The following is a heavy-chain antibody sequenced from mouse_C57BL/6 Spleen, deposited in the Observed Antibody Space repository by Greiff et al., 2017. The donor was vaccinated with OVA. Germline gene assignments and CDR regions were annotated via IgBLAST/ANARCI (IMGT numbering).Heavy chain of an antibody. D-gene: IGHD1-1*01. Sequence: QVQLQQSGPELVKPGASVKISCKASGYAFSSSWMNWVKQRPGKGLEWIGRIYPGDGDTNYNGKFKGKATLTADKSSSTAYMQLSSLTSEDSAVYVCARRGTYYGSSWYFEVWGTGTTVTVSS. CDR2: IYPGDGDT. CDR1: GYAFSSSW. V-gene: IGHV1-82*01. J-gene: IGHJ1*03. CDR3: ARRGTYYGSSWYFEV.